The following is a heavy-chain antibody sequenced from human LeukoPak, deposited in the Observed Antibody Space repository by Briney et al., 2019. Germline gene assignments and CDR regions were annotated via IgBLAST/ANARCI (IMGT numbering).Heavy chain of an antibody. J-gene: IGHJ4*02. D-gene: IGHD4-17*01. V-gene: IGHV1-69*13. CDR3: ARSHDYGDYYFDY. CDR2: TIPIFGTA. Sequence: SVKVSCTASGGTFSSYAISWVRQAPGQGLEWMGGTIPIFGTANYAQKFQGRVTITADESTSTAYMELSSLRSEDTAVYYCARSHDYGDYYFDYWGQGTLVTVSS. CDR1: GGTFSSYA.